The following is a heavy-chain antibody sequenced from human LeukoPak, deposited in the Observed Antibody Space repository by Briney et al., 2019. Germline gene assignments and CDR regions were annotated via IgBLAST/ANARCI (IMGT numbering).Heavy chain of an antibody. CDR2: TYYRSKWYN. V-gene: IGHV6-1*01. Sequence: SQTLSLTCAISGDGVSSNSAAWNWIRQSPSRGLEWLGRTYYRSKWYNDYAVSVKSRITIDPDTSKNQFSLQLNSVTPEDTAVYYCARSIVGYCSSTSCYPLNYYYYGMDVWGQGTTVTVSS. CDR1: GDGVSSNSAA. J-gene: IGHJ6*02. D-gene: IGHD2-2*01. CDR3: ARSIVGYCSSTSCYPLNYYYYGMDV.